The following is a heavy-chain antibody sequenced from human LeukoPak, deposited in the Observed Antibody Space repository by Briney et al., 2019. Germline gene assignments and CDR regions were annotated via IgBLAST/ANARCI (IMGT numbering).Heavy chain of an antibody. CDR3: TTGATMVRGVIIKASYFDY. D-gene: IGHD3-10*01. V-gene: IGHV3-15*01. Sequence: GGSLRLSCAASGFTFSNAWMSWVRQAPGKGLEWVGRIKNKTDGGTTDYAAPVKGRFTISRDDSKNTLYLQMNSLKTEDTAVYYCTTGATMVRGVIIKASYFDYWGQGTRVTVSS. J-gene: IGHJ4*02. CDR2: IKNKTDGGTT. CDR1: GFTFSNAW.